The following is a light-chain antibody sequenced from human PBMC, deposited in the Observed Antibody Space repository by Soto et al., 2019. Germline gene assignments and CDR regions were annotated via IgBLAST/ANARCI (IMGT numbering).Light chain of an antibody. J-gene: IGKJ1*01. Sequence: EIVLTHSPGTLSLSPGERATLSVRASQNVGSRYLAWYQQKPGQAPRLLIYDTSSRATGVPARFSGSGSGTDFTFTISSLQPEDIATYYCQQYSHLITFGQGTKV. V-gene: IGKV3-20*01. CDR3: QQYSHLIT. CDR1: QNVGSRY. CDR2: DTS.